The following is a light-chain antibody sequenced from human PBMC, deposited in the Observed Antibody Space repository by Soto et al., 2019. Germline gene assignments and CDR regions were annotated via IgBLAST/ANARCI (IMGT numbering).Light chain of an antibody. V-gene: IGKV1-39*01. CDR3: QQSFSSPPWT. J-gene: IGKJ1*01. CDR1: QNIKTY. Sequence: DIQISQSPSSLSASVGDSVTITCRASQNIKTYLNLYQQKPGKAPNLLTYAASSLHSGVPSRFSGSGSGTDFTLTISSLQPEDFATYYCQQSFSSPPWTFGQGTKVDIK. CDR2: AAS.